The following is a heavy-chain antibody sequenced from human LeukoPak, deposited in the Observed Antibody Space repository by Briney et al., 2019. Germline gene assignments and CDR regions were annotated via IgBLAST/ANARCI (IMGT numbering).Heavy chain of an antibody. CDR2: IDHSDSYT. CDR1: GSIFTSYW. CDR3: ARRRTLYGSGSYYFYYGMDV. Sequence: NHGASLQICCKGSGSIFTSYWSSGVRQLRGKGLEWMRRIDHSDSYTNYSPAFQGHVTISADKCISTAYLQWSSLKASDTAMYYCARRRTLYGSGSYYFYYGMDVWGQGTTVTVS. J-gene: IGHJ6*02. D-gene: IGHD3-10*01. V-gene: IGHV5-10-1*01.